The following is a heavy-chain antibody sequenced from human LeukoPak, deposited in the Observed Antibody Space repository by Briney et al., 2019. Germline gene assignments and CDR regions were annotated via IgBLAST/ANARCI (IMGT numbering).Heavy chain of an antibody. V-gene: IGHV3-21*01. J-gene: IGHJ4*02. CDR1: GFTFSSYE. D-gene: IGHD4-17*01. Sequence: GGSLRLSCAASGFTFSSYEMNWVRQAPGKGLEWVSSISSSSSYIYYADSVKGRFTISRDNAKNSLYLQMNSLRAEDTAVYYCARGAASYGDYYDYWGQGTLVTVSS. CDR2: ISSSSSYI. CDR3: ARGAASYGDYYDY.